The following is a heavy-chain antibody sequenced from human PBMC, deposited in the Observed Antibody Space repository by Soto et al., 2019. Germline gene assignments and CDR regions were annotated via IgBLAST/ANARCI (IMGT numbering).Heavy chain of an antibody. CDR2: VSGSGGGT. J-gene: IGHJ4*02. D-gene: IGHD1-20*01. CDR3: AKPPDYNWNDY. Sequence: GGSLRLFCAASGFTFSSYTMSWVRQAPGKGLEWISAVSGSGGGTYYADSVKGRFTISRDNSKDTLYLQMNNLRAEDTAVYYCAKPPDYNWNDYWGQGTLVTVSS. V-gene: IGHV3-23*01. CDR1: GFTFSSYT.